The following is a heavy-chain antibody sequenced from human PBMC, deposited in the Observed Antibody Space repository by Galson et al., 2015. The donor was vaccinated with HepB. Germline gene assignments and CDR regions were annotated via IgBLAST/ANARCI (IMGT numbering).Heavy chain of an antibody. J-gene: IGHJ3*01. D-gene: IGHD1-26*01. CDR1: RGTFSTFT. CDR3: ALEGGGSHSLASAFDV. V-gene: IGHV1-69*13. Sequence: SVKVSCKASRGTFSTFTVSWVRQAPGQGLERMGGVTPIFGTPNYAQKFQGRVTIAADASTRTVYMELSSLTSQDTAVYYCALEGGGSHSLASAFDVWGQGTMVTVSP. CDR2: VTPIFGTP.